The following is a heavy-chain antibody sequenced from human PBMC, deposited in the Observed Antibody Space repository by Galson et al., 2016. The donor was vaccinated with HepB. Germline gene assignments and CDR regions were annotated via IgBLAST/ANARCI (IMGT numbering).Heavy chain of an antibody. CDR2: IYGDDDK. CDR3: AHRSGGAYYFDGNGYPHYFDS. V-gene: IGHV2-5*02. D-gene: IGHD2/OR15-2a*01. Sequence: LVKPTQTLTLTCTFSGFSLSTGGVAVGWIRQPPGRALEWLALIYGDDDKRYSPFLKRRLTITKDTSTNKVVLTMTNMDPVDTGTYFCAHRSGGAYYFDGNGYPHYFDSWGQGTLVTVSS. CDR1: GFSLSTGGVA. J-gene: IGHJ4*02.